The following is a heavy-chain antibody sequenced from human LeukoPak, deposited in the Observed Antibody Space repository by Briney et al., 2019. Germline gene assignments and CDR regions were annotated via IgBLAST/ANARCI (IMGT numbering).Heavy chain of an antibody. CDR1: GGTFSSYA. V-gene: IGHV1-69*13. CDR3: ARRDSTQYYYYYGMDV. CDR2: IIPIFGTA. J-gene: IGHJ6*02. Sequence: EASVTVSCKASGGTFSSYAISWVRQAPGQGLEWMGGIIPIFGTANYAQKFQGRATITADESTSTAYMELSSLRSEDTAVHYCARRDSTQYYYYYGMDVWGQGTTVTVSS. D-gene: IGHD2-2*01.